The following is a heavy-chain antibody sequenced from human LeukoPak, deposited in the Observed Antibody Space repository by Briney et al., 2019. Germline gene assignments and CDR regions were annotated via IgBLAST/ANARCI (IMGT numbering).Heavy chain of an antibody. V-gene: IGHV4-61*02. J-gene: IGHJ4*02. CDR1: GGSISSGSYY. CDR2: IYTSGST. D-gene: IGHD5-24*01. CDR3: ARGDPRRRWLQESGLGY. Sequence: PSETLSLTCTVSGGSISSGSYYWSWIRQPAGKGLEWIGRIYTSGSTNYNPSLKSRVIISVDTSKNQFSLKLSSVTAADTAVYYCARGDPRRRWLQESGLGYWGQGTLVTVSS.